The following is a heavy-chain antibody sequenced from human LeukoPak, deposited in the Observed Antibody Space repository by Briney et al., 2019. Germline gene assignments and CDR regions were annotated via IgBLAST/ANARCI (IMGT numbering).Heavy chain of an antibody. CDR3: ARGDIVVVVAATPEFLDY. J-gene: IGHJ4*02. CDR1: GFTYSNYW. D-gene: IGHD2-15*01. Sequence: GGSLRLSCAASGFTYSNYWMSWVRQAPGKGLEWVAVISYDGSNKYYADSVKGRFTISRDNSKNTLYLQMNSLRAEDTAVYYCARGDIVVVVAATPEFLDYWGQGTLVTVSS. CDR2: ISYDGSNK. V-gene: IGHV3-30-3*01.